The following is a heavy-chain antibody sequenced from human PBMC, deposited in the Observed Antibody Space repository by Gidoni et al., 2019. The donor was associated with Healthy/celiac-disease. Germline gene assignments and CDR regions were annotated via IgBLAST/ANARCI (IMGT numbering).Heavy chain of an antibody. J-gene: IGHJ4*02. CDR1: GYTFTSYG. CDR3: ARDLLRYYYGSGSPNLDY. D-gene: IGHD3-10*01. CDR2: ISAYNGNT. V-gene: IGHV1-18*01. Sequence: QVQLVQSGAEVKQPGASVKVSCKASGYTFTSYGISWVRQAPGQGLEWMGWISAYNGNTNYAQKLQGRVTMTTDTSTSTAYMELRSLRSDDTAVYYCARDLLRYYYGSGSPNLDYWGQGTLVTVSS.